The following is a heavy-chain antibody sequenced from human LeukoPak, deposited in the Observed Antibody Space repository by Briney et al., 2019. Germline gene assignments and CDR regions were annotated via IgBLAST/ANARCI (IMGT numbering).Heavy chain of an antibody. D-gene: IGHD2-2*01. V-gene: IGHV4-59*02. CDR1: GGSVSSYY. CDR2: IYYSGST. CDR3: ARDRGEYEWDV. J-gene: IGHJ6*04. Sequence: PSETLSLTCTVSGGSVSSYYWSWIRQPPGKGLERIGYIYYSGSTNYNPSLKSRVTISVDTSKNQFSLKLSSVTAADTAVYYCARDRGEYEWDVWGKGTTVTVSS.